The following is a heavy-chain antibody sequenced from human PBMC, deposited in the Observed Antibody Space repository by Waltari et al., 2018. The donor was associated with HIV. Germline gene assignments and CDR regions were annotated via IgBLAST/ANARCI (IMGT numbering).Heavy chain of an antibody. J-gene: IGHJ4*02. Sequence: QVQLVESGGGVVQPGRSLSLPCAAYGFTFSTFGRDWVRQAPGKGLEWVALIWYDGSNKYYADSVKGRFTISRDNSKNTLYLQMNSLRAEDTAVYYCARGGEALALDYWGQGTLVTVSS. CDR2: IWYDGSNK. CDR1: GFTFSTFG. D-gene: IGHD6-19*01. CDR3: ARGGEALALDY. V-gene: IGHV3-33*01.